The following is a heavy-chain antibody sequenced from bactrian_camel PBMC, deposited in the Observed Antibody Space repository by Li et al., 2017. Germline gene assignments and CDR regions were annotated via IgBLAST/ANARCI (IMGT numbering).Heavy chain of an antibody. CDR1: GDTYSRNC. Sequence: HVQLVESGGGSVQAGGSLRLTCAASGDTYSRNCMGWFRQAPGQAREGVAAIDGDGSTNYADSVKGRFIISKDNAKNTLYLQMNNLLPEDTAAYYCAADYRRGWSCSVGRQDFNNWGQGTQVTVS. CDR2: IDGDGST. CDR3: AADYRRGWSCSVGRQDFNN. J-gene: IGHJ4*01. D-gene: IGHD1*01. V-gene: IGHV3S53*01.